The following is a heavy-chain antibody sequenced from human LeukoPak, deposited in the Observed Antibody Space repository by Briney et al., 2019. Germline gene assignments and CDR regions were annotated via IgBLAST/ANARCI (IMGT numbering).Heavy chain of an antibody. V-gene: IGHV3-9*01. J-gene: IGHJ3*02. D-gene: IGHD4-17*01. CDR1: GFTFDDYA. Sequence: GRSLRLSCAASGFTFDDYAMHWVRQAPGKGLEWVSGISWNSGSIGYADSVKGRFTISRDNAKNSLYLQMNSLRAEDTALYYCAKALDRRTTVTLPDAFDIWGQGTMVTVSS. CDR3: AKALDRRTTVTLPDAFDI. CDR2: ISWNSGSI.